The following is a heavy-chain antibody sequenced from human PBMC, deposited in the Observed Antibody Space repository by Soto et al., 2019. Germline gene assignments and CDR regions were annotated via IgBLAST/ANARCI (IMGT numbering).Heavy chain of an antibody. D-gene: IGHD2-8*01. Sequence: GGSLRLSCVASGFTFRSYGMHWVRQAPGKGLEWVAVIWYDVSNKDYADSVKGRFTISRDNSKNTLYLQMNSLRAEDTAVYYCARARGDCTNGVCNSGMDVWGQGTTVTVSS. J-gene: IGHJ6*02. CDR1: GFTFRSYG. CDR3: ARARGDCTNGVCNSGMDV. V-gene: IGHV3-33*01. CDR2: IWYDVSNK.